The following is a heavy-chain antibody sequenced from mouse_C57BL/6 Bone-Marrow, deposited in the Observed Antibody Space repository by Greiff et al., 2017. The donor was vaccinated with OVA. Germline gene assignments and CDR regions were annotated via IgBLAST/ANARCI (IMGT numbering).Heavy chain of an antibody. CDR1: GFNIKDDY. Sequence: EVQLQQSGAELVRPGASVKLSCTASGFNIKDDYMHWVKQRPEQGLEWIGWIDPENGDTEYASKFQGKATITADTSSNTAYLQLSSLTSEDTAVYYCTTQSPYYYGSSFFAYWGQGTLVTVSA. D-gene: IGHD1-1*01. V-gene: IGHV14-4*01. J-gene: IGHJ3*01. CDR2: IDPENGDT. CDR3: TTQSPYYYGSSFFAY.